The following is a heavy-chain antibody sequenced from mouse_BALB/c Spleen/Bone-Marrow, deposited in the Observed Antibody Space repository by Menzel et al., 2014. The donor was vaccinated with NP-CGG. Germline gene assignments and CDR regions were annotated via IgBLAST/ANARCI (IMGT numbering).Heavy chain of an antibody. D-gene: IGHD2-1*01. V-gene: IGHV14-4*02. CDR2: IDPENGDT. CDR3: SDGNFNALDY. CDR1: GFNIKDYY. Sequence: LVESGAELVRSGASVKLSCTASGFNIKDYYIHWVKQRPEQGLEWIGWIDPENGDTEYAPKFQGKATMTADTSSNTAYLQLSSLTSVDTAVYYCSDGNFNALDYWGQGTSVTVSS. J-gene: IGHJ4*01.